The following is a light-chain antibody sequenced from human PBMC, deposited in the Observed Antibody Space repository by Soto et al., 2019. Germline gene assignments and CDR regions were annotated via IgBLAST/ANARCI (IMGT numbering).Light chain of an antibody. CDR3: QQYGSSVS. J-gene: IGKJ2*01. Sequence: IVLTQSPGTLSLSPGERATLSCRASRSVSNNYLAWYQQKPGQAPRLLIYGASGRATGIPDRFSGSGSGTYFTLTISRLEPEDFAVYYCQQYGSSVSFGQGTKLEIK. V-gene: IGKV3-20*01. CDR2: GAS. CDR1: RSVSNNY.